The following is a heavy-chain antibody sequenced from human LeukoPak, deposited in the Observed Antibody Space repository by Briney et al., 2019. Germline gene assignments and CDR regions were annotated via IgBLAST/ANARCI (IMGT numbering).Heavy chain of an antibody. CDR2: ISGSGGGT. V-gene: IGHV3-23*01. CDR3: AKGLNEDSGLTEYFQH. Sequence: PGGSLRLSCAASGFTFSSYSMSWVRQAPGKGLEWVSAISGSGGGTYYVDSVKGRFTISRDNSKNTLYLQMNSLRAEDTAVYCCAKGLNEDSGLTEYFQHWGQGTLVTVSS. D-gene: IGHD3-22*01. J-gene: IGHJ1*01. CDR1: GFTFSSYS.